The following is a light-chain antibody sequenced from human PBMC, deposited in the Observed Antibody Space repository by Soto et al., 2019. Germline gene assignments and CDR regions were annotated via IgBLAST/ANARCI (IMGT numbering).Light chain of an antibody. V-gene: IGLV1-40*01. Sequence: QSVLTQPPSVSGAPGQRVTISCTGTSSNIGAGYEVHWYQQLPGTAPKLLVSGNGNRPSGVPDRMSASKSGTSASLAITGLQAEDEGHYFCQSSDSSLSGWVFGGGTKLTVL. CDR3: QSSDSSLSGWV. CDR2: GNG. J-gene: IGLJ3*02. CDR1: SSNIGAGYE.